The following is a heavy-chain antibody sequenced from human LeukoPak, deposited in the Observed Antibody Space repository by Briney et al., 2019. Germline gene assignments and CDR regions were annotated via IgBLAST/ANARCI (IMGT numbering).Heavy chain of an antibody. CDR2: INAGNGNT. J-gene: IGHJ4*02. CDR3: ARSPQDSSFDY. CDR1: GFTFTSYA. D-gene: IGHD3/OR15-3a*01. V-gene: IGHV1-3*01. Sequence: GGSLRLSCAASGFTFTSYAMHWVRQAPGQRLEWMGWINAGNGNTKYSQKFQGRVTITRDTSASTAYMELSSLRSEDTAVYYCARSPQDSSFDYWGQGTLVTVSS.